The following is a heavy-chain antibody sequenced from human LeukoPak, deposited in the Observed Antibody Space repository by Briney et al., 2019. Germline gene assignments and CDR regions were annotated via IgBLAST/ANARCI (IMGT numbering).Heavy chain of an antibody. J-gene: IGHJ4*02. Sequence: SETLSLTCTVSGGSISSYYWSWIRQPAGKGLEWIGRIYTSGSTNYNPSLKSRVTMSVDTSKNRFSLKLSSVTAADTAVYYCARGSVRDFWSGYYRHQPYFDYWGQGTLVTVSS. CDR2: IYTSGST. D-gene: IGHD3-3*01. CDR3: ARGSVRDFWSGYYRHQPYFDY. V-gene: IGHV4-4*07. CDR1: GGSISSYY.